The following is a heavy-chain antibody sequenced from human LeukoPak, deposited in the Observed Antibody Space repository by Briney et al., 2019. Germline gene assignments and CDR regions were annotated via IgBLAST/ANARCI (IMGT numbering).Heavy chain of an antibody. V-gene: IGHV3-23*01. CDR3: AKGDYYDSSGQYYFDY. CDR1: GFTFSSYA. J-gene: IGHJ4*02. CDR2: ISGSGGST. D-gene: IGHD3-22*01. Sequence: PGGSLRLSCAASGFTFSSYAMSWVRQAPGKGLEWVSAISGSGGSTYYADSVKGRFTISRDNSKNTLYLQMNSLRAEDTAVYYCAKGDYYDSSGQYYFDYWGQGTLVTVSS.